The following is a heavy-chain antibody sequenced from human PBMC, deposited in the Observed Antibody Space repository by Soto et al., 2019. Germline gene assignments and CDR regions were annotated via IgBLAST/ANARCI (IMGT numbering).Heavy chain of an antibody. J-gene: IGHJ6*02. CDR3: AREGYCSGGSCYGMDV. Sequence: QVQLVQSGAEVKKPGASVKVSCKASGYTFTGYYMHWVRQAPGQGLEWMGWINPNSGGTNYAQKFQGWVTMTXXTXIXXAYMELSRLRSDDTAVYYGAREGYCSGGSCYGMDVWGQGTTVTVSS. V-gene: IGHV1-2*04. CDR1: GYTFTGYY. D-gene: IGHD2-15*01. CDR2: INPNSGGT.